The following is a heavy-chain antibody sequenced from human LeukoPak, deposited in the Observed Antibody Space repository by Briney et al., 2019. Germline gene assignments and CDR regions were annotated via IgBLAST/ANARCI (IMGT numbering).Heavy chain of an antibody. V-gene: IGHV1-2*04. CDR1: GYTFTVYY. D-gene: IGHD2-2*01. CDR3: ARGDIVVVPAATPLLYNWFDP. J-gene: IGHJ5*02. Sequence: ASVTVSCKASGYTFTVYYMHWVRQAPGQGLEWMGWINPNSGGTNYAQKFQGWVTMTRDTSISTAYMELSRLRSDDTAVYYCARGDIVVVPAATPLLYNWFDPWGQGTLVTVSS. CDR2: INPNSGGT.